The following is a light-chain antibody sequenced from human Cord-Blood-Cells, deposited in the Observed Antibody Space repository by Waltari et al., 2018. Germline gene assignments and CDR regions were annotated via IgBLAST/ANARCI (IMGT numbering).Light chain of an antibody. CDR1: QSISSY. CDR2: AAS. CDR3: QQGYRTLTWT. V-gene: IGKV1-39*01. J-gene: IGKJ1*01. Sequence: DIQMTQSPSSLSASVGDRVTITCRASQSISSYLNWYQQKPGKAPKLLIYAASSLQSGVPSRFSGSGSGTDFTLTISILQPEDFATYYCQQGYRTLTWTFGQGTKVEIK.